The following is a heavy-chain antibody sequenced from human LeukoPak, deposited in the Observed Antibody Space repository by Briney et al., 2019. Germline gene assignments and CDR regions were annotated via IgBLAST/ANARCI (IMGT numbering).Heavy chain of an antibody. V-gene: IGHV4-59*01. D-gene: IGHD5-12*01. CDR3: ARESGGSDFDY. CDR1: GDSISSYY. Sequence: SETLSLTCTVSGDSISSYYWNWIRQPPGKGLAWIGYIYYSGSTNYNPSLKSRVAISVDTSKNQFSLKLNSVTAADTAVYYCARESGGSDFDYWGQGSLVTVSS. CDR2: IYYSGST. J-gene: IGHJ4*02.